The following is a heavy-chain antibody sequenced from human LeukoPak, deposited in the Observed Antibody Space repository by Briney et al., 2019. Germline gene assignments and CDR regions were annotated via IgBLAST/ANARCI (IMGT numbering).Heavy chain of an antibody. D-gene: IGHD6-19*01. J-gene: IGHJ6*02. V-gene: IGHV3-49*04. CDR2: IRCKAYGETT. Sequence: GGSLRLSCKGSGFSVGDHAMTWVRQAPGKGLEWVGFIRCKAYGETTEYAASVNGRFTISRDDSTNTIYLQMDSLKIEDTAVYYCARGPIYLWLYYGMDVWGQGTTVTVSS. CDR3: ARGPIYLWLYYGMDV. CDR1: GFSVGDHA.